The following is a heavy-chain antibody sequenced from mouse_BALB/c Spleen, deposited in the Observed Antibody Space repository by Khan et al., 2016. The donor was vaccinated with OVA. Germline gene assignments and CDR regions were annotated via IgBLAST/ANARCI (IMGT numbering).Heavy chain of an antibody. CDR3: AREGTYYGYDGFAY. CDR1: GYTFTNYG. CDR2: INTNTGEP. J-gene: IGHJ3*01. Sequence: QIQLVQSGPELKKPGETVKISCKASGYTFTNYGMNWVKQAPGKGLKWMGWINTNTGEPTYAEEFKGRFAFSLETSASTAYLQINNLKNEDTATYFCAREGTYYGYDGFAYWGQGTLVTVSA. D-gene: IGHD2-9*01. V-gene: IGHV9-3*02.